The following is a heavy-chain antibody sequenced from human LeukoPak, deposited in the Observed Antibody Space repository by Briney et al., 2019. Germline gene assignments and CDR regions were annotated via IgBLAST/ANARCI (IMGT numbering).Heavy chain of an antibody. CDR1: EFTFSSYA. V-gene: IGHV3-23*01. CDR2: ISGSGDYT. D-gene: IGHD6-6*01. J-gene: IGHJ5*02. CDR3: ATSSRGIDWFDP. Sequence: GGSLRLSCAASEFTFSSYAMTWVRQAPGKGLEWVSSISGSGDYTYYRDSVKGRFTMSRDNSKNTVYLNMNSLRAEDTAVYYCATSSRGIDWFDPWGQGTLVTVSS.